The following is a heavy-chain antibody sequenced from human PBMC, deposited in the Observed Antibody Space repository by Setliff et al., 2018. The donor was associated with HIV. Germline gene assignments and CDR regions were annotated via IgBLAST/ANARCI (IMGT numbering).Heavy chain of an antibody. V-gene: IGHV4-61*02. CDR2: IYTSGST. CDR3: ARTPKGDYGDYESVGYFDY. J-gene: IGHJ4*02. CDR1: GGSISSGSYY. Sequence: SETLSLTCTVSGGSISSGSYYWSWIRQPAGKGLEWIGRIYTSGSTNYNPSLKSRLTISVDTSKNQFSLKLSPVTAADTAVYYCARTPKGDYGDYESVGYFDYWGQGTLVTVSS. D-gene: IGHD4-17*01.